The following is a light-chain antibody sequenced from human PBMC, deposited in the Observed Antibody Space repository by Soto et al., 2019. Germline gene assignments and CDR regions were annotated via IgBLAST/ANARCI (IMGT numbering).Light chain of an antibody. Sequence: QSVLTQPASVSGSPGQSITISCTGTSSDVAGYNYVSWYQQHPGKAPKLMIYDVSDRPSGVSSRFSGSKSGNTASLTISGLQAEDEAYYYCSSYTSSSTLVFGGGTKLTVL. CDR3: SSYTSSSTLV. V-gene: IGLV2-14*01. CDR2: DVS. CDR1: SSDVAGYNY. J-gene: IGLJ2*01.